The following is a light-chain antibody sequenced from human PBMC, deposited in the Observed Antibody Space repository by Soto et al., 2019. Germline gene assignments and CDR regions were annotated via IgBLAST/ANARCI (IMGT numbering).Light chain of an antibody. CDR1: SSDVGSYSL. Sequence: QSALTQPASVSGSPGQSITISCTGTSSDVGSYSLLSWYQHHPGKAPKLIIYEDIKGPSGVPNRFSGSKSGNTASLRISGLQAEDEADYYCYTYAGGSTYLFGTGTKVTVL. CDR2: EDI. J-gene: IGLJ1*01. V-gene: IGLV2-23*01. CDR3: YTYAGGSTYL.